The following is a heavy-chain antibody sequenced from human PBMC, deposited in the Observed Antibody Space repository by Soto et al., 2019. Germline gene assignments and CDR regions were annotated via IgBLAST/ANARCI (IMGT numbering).Heavy chain of an antibody. Sequence: ETLSLTCNVSGGSISSYYWSWIRQPPGKGLEWIGYIYYSGSTNYNPFLKSRVTISVDTSKNQFSLKLSSVIAADTSVYYCARRYGGTFDYWGQGTLVTVSS. CDR3: ARRYGGTFDY. V-gene: IGHV4-59*08. CDR1: GGSISSYY. CDR2: IYYSGST. D-gene: IGHD2-15*01. J-gene: IGHJ4*02.